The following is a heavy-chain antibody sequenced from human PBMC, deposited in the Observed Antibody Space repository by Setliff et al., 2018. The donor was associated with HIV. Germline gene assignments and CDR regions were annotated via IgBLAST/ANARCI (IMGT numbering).Heavy chain of an antibody. J-gene: IGHJ3*02. CDR2: SGVEPNTYAT. CDR1: GVTLTDHY. D-gene: IGHD2-15*01. CDR3: TTGDCSAGSCHAFDI. V-gene: IGHV3-72*01. Sequence: GGSLRLSCEASGVTLTDHYIEWVRQAPGKGLEWIGRSGVEPNTYATEYATSVKGRFTISRDDSKNTLFLQMNSLKTEDTAVYYCTTGDCSAGSCHAFDIWGQGTMVTVSS.